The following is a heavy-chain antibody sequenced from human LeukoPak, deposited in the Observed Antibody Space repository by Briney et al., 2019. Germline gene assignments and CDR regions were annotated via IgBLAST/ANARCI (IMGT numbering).Heavy chain of an antibody. D-gene: IGHD2-21*02. CDR3: ARRTYLAYCGGDCYPDDY. V-gene: IGHV4-39*01. J-gene: IGHJ4*02. CDR2: IYYSGST. CDR1: GGSISSSSYY. Sequence: PSKTLSLTCTVSGGSISSSSYYWGWIRQPPGKGLEWIGSIYYSGSTYYNPSLKSRVTISVDTSKNQFSLKLSSVTAADTAVYYCARRTYLAYCGGDCYPDDYWGQGTLVTVSS.